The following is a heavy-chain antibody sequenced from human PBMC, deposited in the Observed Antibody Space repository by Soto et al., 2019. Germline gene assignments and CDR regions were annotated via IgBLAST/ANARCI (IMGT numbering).Heavy chain of an antibody. V-gene: IGHV1-69*17. J-gene: IGHJ6*02. D-gene: IGHD3-10*01. Sequence: QVQVVQSGAEVKKPGSSVKVSCKSSGGTFSSYAISWVRQAPGQGLEWMGGVIPAFGLATYAQKVQGRVTITADKSTNTAYMEVSSLRSEDTAVYYCARGKSYYGSGKGIYDYYSLDVWGQGTTVTVSS. CDR2: VIPAFGLA. CDR3: ARGKSYYGSGKGIYDYYSLDV. CDR1: GGTFSSYA.